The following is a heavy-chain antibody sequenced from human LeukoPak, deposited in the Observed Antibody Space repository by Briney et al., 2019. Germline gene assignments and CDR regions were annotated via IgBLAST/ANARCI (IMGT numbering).Heavy chain of an antibody. CDR2: TYDSGST. J-gene: IGHJ4*02. D-gene: IGHD1-26*01. CDR1: GGSISSSSYY. CDR3: ARDDRYSGSYED. Sequence: PSETLSLTCTVSGGSISSSSYYWGWIRQPPGKGLEWIGSTYDSGSTYYNPSLKSRVTISVDTSKNQFSLKLTSVTAADTAVYYCARDDRYSGSYEDWGQGTLVTVSS. V-gene: IGHV4-39*07.